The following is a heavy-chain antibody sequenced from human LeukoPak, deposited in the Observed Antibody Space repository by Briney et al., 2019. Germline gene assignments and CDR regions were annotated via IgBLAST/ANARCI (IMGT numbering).Heavy chain of an antibody. CDR3: AKPPSYCAETSCYPIGYPLNS. V-gene: IGHV3-13*01. Sequence: PGGSLRLSCEVSGFTFDNNDMHWVRQTTGKGLEWVSAIGSAGYTYYADSVRGRFTITRDNAKQSLYLQMSSLRVEDTAVYYCAKPPSYCAETSCYPIGYPLNSWGQGTLVTVSS. D-gene: IGHD2-2*01. J-gene: IGHJ4*02. CDR1: GFTFDNND. CDR2: IGSAGYT.